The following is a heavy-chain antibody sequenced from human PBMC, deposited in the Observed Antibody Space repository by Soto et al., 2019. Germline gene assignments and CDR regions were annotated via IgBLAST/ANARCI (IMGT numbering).Heavy chain of an antibody. V-gene: IGHV3-74*01. CDR3: ARGGKNIYAMVV. D-gene: IGHD3-16*01. J-gene: IGHJ6*02. Sequence: EVQLVESGGGLVQPGGSLRLSCAPSGFTFSSYWMHWVRQAPGKGLVWVSRIKGDGSSTSQAGSMEGRFTISRDNAKNTLYLQMNLLRAEDTAVYYCARGGKNIYAMVVWGQGTTVTVSS. CDR1: GFTFSSYW. CDR2: IKGDGSST.